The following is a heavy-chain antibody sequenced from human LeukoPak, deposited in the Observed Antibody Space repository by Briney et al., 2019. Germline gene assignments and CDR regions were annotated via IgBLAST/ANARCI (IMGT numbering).Heavy chain of an antibody. J-gene: IGHJ6*02. CDR3: ASLWLGYCSSTSCSNYGMDV. D-gene: IGHD2-2*01. CDR2: IIPILGIA. CDR1: EGTFSSYA. V-gene: IGHV1-69*04. Sequence: ASVKVSCKASEGTFSSYAISWVRQAPGQGLEWMGRIIPILGIANYAQKFQGRVTITADKSTSTAYMELSSLRSEDTAVYYCASLWLGYCSSTSCSNYGMDVWGQGTTVTVSS.